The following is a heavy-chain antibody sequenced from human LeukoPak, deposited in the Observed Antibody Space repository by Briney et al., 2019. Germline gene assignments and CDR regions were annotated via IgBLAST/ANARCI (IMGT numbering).Heavy chain of an antibody. J-gene: IGHJ3*02. Sequence: GGSVRLSCAASGFTFSDYYMTWIRQTPGKGLEWVSYISSSGRTIYYADSVKGRFTISRDNAKKSLYLQMNSLRAEDTAVYYCARDLIGYCSGGSCYSGAFDIWGQGTMVTVSS. CDR1: GFTFSDYY. D-gene: IGHD2-15*01. CDR3: ARDLIGYCSGGSCYSGAFDI. CDR2: ISSSGRTI. V-gene: IGHV3-11*04.